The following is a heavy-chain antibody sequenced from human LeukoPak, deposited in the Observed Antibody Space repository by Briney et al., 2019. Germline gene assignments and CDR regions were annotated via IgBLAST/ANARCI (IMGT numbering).Heavy chain of an antibody. CDR3: ARSGREATEIDY. Sequence: PGGSLRLSCAASGFTFSDYFMSWVRQAPGKGLEWLSYINGRGTYIDYAESLKGRITISRDNAQNSLYLQMNSLRVEDTAVYYCARSGREATEIDYWGQETLVTVSS. V-gene: IGHV3-11*06. J-gene: IGHJ4*02. CDR2: INGRGTYI. CDR1: GFTFSDYF. D-gene: IGHD1-1*01.